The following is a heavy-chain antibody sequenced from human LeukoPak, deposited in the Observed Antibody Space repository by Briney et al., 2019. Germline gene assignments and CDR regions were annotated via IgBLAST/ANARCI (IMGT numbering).Heavy chain of an antibody. J-gene: IGHJ4*02. CDR1: GYPFDNFG. D-gene: IGHD4-17*01. Sequence: GAAVKVSCKASGYPFDNFGLTWVRQAPGQGLEWMGWISAYNGNTHYAQKFRGRLTMTTDTSTTTAYLELRSLKSDDTAVYYCARDRVGGDLTGESLYWGQGTLVTVSS. CDR3: ARDRVGGDLTGESLY. V-gene: IGHV1-18*01. CDR2: ISAYNGNT.